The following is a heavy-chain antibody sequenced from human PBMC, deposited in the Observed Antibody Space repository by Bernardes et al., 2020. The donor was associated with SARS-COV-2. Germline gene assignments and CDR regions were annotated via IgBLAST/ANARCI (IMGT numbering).Heavy chain of an antibody. V-gene: IGHV4-39*01. Sequence: ENPSLTITFSCDSIGSSCYYWGLLRQPPGKGLAWLGSIYYTGSTSYNPSLKSRVTISVDTSKNQFSLKLNSVTAADTAVYFCARHTTPTRYTSGWYDVGYYGIDVWGRGTTVTVSS. CDR3: ARHTTPTRYTSGWYDVGYYGIDV. CDR2: IYYTGST. CDR1: CDSIGSSCYY. J-gene: IGHJ6*02. D-gene: IGHD6-19*01.